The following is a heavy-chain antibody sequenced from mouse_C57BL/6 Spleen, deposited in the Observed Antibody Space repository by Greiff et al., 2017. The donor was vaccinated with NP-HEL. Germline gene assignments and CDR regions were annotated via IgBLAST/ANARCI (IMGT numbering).Heavy chain of an antibody. J-gene: IGHJ3*01. CDR3: ARSQTAQATSPWFAD. CDR2: IYPRSGNT. Sequence: QVHVKQSGAELARPGASVKLSCKASGYTFTSYGISWVKQRTGQGLEWIGEIYPRSGNTYYNEKFKGKATLTADKSSSTAYMELRSLTSEDSAVYFCARSQTAQATSPWFADWGQGTLVTVSA. V-gene: IGHV1-81*01. CDR1: GYTFTSYG. D-gene: IGHD3-2*02.